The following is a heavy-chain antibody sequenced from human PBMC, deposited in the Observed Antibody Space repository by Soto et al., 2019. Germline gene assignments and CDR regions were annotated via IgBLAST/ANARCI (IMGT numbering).Heavy chain of an antibody. CDR1: GFTFDDYA. V-gene: IGHV3-9*01. D-gene: IGHD3-16*01. Sequence: EVQLVEAGGGLVQPGRSLRLSCVGSGFTFDDYAMHWVRQAAGKGLEWVSGISWDSDTIEYADSVQGRFTISRDNDKNSLYLQMNSLRLEDTALYFCAKDMTPNYSETYAYAAFDKWGLGTMITVSS. CDR2: ISWDSDTI. J-gene: IGHJ3*02. CDR3: AKDMTPNYSETYAYAAFDK.